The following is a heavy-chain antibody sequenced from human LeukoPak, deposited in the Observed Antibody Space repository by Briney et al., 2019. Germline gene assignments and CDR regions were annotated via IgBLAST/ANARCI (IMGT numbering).Heavy chain of an antibody. CDR3: AKDWVVRGVISY. D-gene: IGHD3-10*01. CDR1: GFTFSSYV. Sequence: SGRSLRLSCAASGFTFSSYVMHWGRQAPRKGLEGVAGISYAGNNKYSEESVTGRLHISRDNSKTTLYLQMNSLRDEDTAVYYCAKDWVVRGVISYWGQGTLVTVSS. V-gene: IGHV3-30*18. CDR2: ISYAGNNK. J-gene: IGHJ4*02.